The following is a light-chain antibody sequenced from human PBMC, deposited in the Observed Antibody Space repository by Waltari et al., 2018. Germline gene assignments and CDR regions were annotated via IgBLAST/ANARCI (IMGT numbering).Light chain of an antibody. CDR1: PGIRNY. CDR2: AAS. V-gene: IGKV1-17*01. J-gene: IGKJ1*01. CDR3: LQHNGFPRT. Sequence: DIQMTQSPSSLSASVGDRVTITCRASPGIRNYLGWFQQKPGKAPKRLIYAASSLQSGVPSRFSGSGSGTEFTLTISSLQPEDFATYYCLQHNGFPRTFGQGTKVEI.